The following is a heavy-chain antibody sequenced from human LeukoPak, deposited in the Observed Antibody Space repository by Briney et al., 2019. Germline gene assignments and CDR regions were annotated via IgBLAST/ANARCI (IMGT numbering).Heavy chain of an antibody. V-gene: IGHV4-34*01. CDR1: GGSFSGYY. D-gene: IGHD6-19*01. Sequence: SETLSLTCAVYGGSFSGYYWSWLRRPPGKGLEWIGEINHSGSTNYNPSLKSRVTISVDTSKNQFSLKLSSVTAADTAVYYCARLGYSSGWSVRYYYYYMDVWGKGTTVTVSS. J-gene: IGHJ6*03. CDR2: INHSGST. CDR3: ARLGYSSGWSVRYYYYYMDV.